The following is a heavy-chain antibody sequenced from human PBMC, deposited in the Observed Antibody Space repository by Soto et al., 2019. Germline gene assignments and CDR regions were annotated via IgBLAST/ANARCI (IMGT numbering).Heavy chain of an antibody. CDR3: AREWLIAVEGGYDFDF. Sequence: QVQLVESGGGVVQPGRSLRLSCAASGFTFSSYGMHWVRQAPGKGLEWVAVIWYDGSNKYYADSVKGRFTISRDNSKNTLYLQMTSLRPGDTTVYYCAREWLIAVEGGYDFDFWGQGTLVTVSS. D-gene: IGHD6-19*01. CDR2: IWYDGSNK. CDR1: GFTFSSYG. J-gene: IGHJ4*02. V-gene: IGHV3-33*01.